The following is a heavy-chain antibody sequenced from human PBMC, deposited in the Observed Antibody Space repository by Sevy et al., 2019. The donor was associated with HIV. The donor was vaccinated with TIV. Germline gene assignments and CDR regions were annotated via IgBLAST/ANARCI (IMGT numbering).Heavy chain of an antibody. CDR1: GFTFSYYW. CDR2: IKPDGSDK. CDR3: ARVIDYGELGNWFDP. Sequence: WGSLRLSCAASGFTFSYYWMSWVRQAPGKGLEWVANIKPDGSDKYYVGSLKGRFTIYRDNAKNSLYLEMNNLGAEDTAVYYCARVIDYGELGNWFDPWGQGTLVTVSS. V-gene: IGHV3-7*03. J-gene: IGHJ5*02. D-gene: IGHD4-17*01.